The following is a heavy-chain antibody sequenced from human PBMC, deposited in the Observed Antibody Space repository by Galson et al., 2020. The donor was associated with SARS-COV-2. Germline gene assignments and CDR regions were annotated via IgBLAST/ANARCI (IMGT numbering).Heavy chain of an antibody. D-gene: IGHD4-4*01. CDR2: ISWNSGSI. J-gene: IGHJ6*02. CDR1: GFTFDDYA. Sequence: PGGSLRLSCAASGFTFDDYAMHWVRQAPGKGLEWVSGISWNSGSIGYADSVKGRFTISRDNAKSSLYLQMNSLRAEDTALYYCATGKGLSVTGYYYGMDVWGQGTTVTVSS. CDR3: ATGKGLSVTGYYYGMDV. V-gene: IGHV3-9*01.